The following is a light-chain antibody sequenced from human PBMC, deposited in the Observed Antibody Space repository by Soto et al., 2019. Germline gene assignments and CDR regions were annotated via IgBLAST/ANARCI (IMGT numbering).Light chain of an antibody. CDR3: QSYDSSLSGYV. J-gene: IGLJ1*01. CDR1: SSNVGAGYD. CDR2: GNS. V-gene: IGLV1-40*01. Sequence: SVLTQPPSVSGAPGQRGTISCPGSSSNVGAGYDVHWYQQLPGTAPKLLIYGNSNRPSGVPDRFSGSKSGTSASLAITGLQAEDEADYYCQSYDSSLSGYVFGTGTKVTVL.